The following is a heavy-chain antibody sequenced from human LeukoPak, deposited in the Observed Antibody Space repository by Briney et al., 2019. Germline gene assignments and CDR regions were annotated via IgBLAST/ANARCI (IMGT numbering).Heavy chain of an antibody. V-gene: IGHV1-46*01. J-gene: IGHJ4*02. CDR2: INPSGGST. CDR3: AREAVIAVSPVDY. Sequence: ASVKVSCKASGYTFTSYYMHWVRQAPGQGLEWMGIINPSGGSTSYAQKFQGRVTITTDESTSTAYMELSSLRSEDTAVYYCAREAVIAVSPVDYWGQGTLVTVSS. D-gene: IGHD6-19*01. CDR1: GYTFTSYY.